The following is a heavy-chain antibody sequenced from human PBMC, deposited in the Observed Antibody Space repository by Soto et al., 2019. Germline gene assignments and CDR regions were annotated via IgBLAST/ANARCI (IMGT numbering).Heavy chain of an antibody. Sequence: PGGSLRLSCAASGFTFSSYAMSWVRQAPGKGLEWVSAISGSGGSTYYADSVKGRFTISRDNSKNTLYLQMNSLRAEDTAVYYCASLNGINYYDSSGSPFNYWGQGTLVTVSS. CDR3: ASLNGINYYDSSGSPFNY. V-gene: IGHV3-23*01. J-gene: IGHJ4*02. CDR1: GFTFSSYA. CDR2: ISGSGGST. D-gene: IGHD3-22*01.